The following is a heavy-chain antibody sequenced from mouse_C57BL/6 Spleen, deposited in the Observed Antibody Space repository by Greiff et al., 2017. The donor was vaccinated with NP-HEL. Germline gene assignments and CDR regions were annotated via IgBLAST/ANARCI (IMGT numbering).Heavy chain of an antibody. CDR1: GYTFTGYW. Sequence: VMLVESGAELMKPGASVKLSCKATGYTFTGYWIEWVKQRPGHGLEWIGEILPGSGSTNYNEKFKGKATFTADTSSNTAYMQLSRLTTADSDIYYCAGCDGYYDWYFDVWGTGTTVTVSS. J-gene: IGHJ1*03. V-gene: IGHV1-9*01. CDR3: AGCDGYYDWYFDV. CDR2: ILPGSGST. D-gene: IGHD2-3*01.